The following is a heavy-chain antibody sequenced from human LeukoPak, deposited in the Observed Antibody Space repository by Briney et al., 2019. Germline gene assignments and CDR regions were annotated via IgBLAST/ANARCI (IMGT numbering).Heavy chain of an antibody. D-gene: IGHD6-13*01. CDR1: GGSISSYY. CDR3: ASTPRIEAAGSYWYFDL. CDR2: IYYSGST. Sequence: SETLSLTCTVSGGSISSYYWRWIRQPPGKGLEWIGYIYYSGSTNYNPSLKSRVTISVDTSKNQFSLKLSSVTAADTAVYYCASTPRIEAAGSYWYFDLWGRGTLVTVSS. J-gene: IGHJ2*01. V-gene: IGHV4-59*08.